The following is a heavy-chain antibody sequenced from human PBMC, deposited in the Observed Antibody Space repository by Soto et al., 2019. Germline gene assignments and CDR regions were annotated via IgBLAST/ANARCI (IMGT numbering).Heavy chain of an antibody. CDR3: AVLRITIFGVVNDGMDV. CDR1: GGSISSSSYY. J-gene: IGHJ6*02. Sequence: SETLSLTCTVSGGSISSSSYYWGWIRQPPGKGLEWIGSIYYSGSTYYNPSLKSRVTISVDTSKNQFSLKLSSVTAADTAVYYCAVLRITIFGVVNDGMDVWGQGTTVTVSS. D-gene: IGHD3-3*01. CDR2: IYYSGST. V-gene: IGHV4-39*01.